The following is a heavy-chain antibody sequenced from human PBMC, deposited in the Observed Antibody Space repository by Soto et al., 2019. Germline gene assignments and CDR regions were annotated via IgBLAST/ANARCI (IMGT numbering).Heavy chain of an antibody. Sequence: PGGSLRLSCAASGFTFLTYWMSWVRQSPGKGLEWVANIKQDGSEKYYVDSVKGRFTISRDNAKNSVSLQMNSLRAEDTAVYYCARGMVVTATYDYWGQGTLVTVSS. CDR2: IKQDGSEK. CDR3: ARGMVVTATYDY. J-gene: IGHJ4*02. V-gene: IGHV3-7*03. CDR1: GFTFLTYW. D-gene: IGHD2-21*02.